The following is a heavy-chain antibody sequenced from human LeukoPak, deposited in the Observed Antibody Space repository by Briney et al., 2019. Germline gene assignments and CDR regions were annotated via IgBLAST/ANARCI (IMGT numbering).Heavy chain of an antibody. CDR1: GFTFSNYW. Sequence: GGTLRLSCAASGFTFSNYWMHWVRQAPGKGLVWVSRINSDGINTSYADSVKGRFTISRDNAKNTLKLQMNSLRAEDTAVYYCARDLGQYYDTSDNWFDPWGQGTLVTVSS. D-gene: IGHD3-22*01. V-gene: IGHV3-74*01. J-gene: IGHJ5*02. CDR2: INSDGINT. CDR3: ARDLGQYYDTSDNWFDP.